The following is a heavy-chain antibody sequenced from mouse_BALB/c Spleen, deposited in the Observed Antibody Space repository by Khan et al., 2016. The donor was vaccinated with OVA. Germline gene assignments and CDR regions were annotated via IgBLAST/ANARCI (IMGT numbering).Heavy chain of an antibody. CDR3: ARWGMDS. CDR1: GDAFINYW. J-gene: IGHJ4*01. V-gene: IGHV1-63*01. CDR2: IYPGSGNT. Sequence: QVRLQQSGAELVRPGTSVNISCKASGDAFINYWLGWVKQRPGHGLEWIGDIYPGSGNTYYNEKLKGKVTLTADKSSSTAYLQLINLTSEDSAVYFCARWGMDSWGQRTSVTVSS.